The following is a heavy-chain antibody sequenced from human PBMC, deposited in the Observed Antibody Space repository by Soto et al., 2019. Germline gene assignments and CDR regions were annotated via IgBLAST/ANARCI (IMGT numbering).Heavy chain of an antibody. CDR2: IDHSGST. Sequence: QVQLQESGPGLVKPSETLSLTCAVSGDSIITNHWWSWVRQSPAKGLEWIGEIDHSGSTNYNPSLESRVTISVDKSQNLFSLKLTSVTAADTAVYYCASARWDFWGQGILVTVSS. D-gene: IGHD2-15*01. CDR3: ASARWDF. V-gene: IGHV4-4*02. J-gene: IGHJ4*02. CDR1: GDSIITNHW.